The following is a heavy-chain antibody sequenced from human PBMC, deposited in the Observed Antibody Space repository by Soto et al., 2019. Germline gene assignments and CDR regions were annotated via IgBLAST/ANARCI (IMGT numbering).Heavy chain of an antibody. V-gene: IGHV3-23*01. CDR1: GFSFSSYA. CDR2: ISGSGGNT. CDR3: AKMGCSSTSCYGYSYCYMDV. D-gene: IGHD2-2*01. J-gene: IGHJ6*03. Sequence: EVQLLESGGGLVQPGGSLRLSCAASGFSFSSYAMSWVRQAPGKGLEWVSGISGSGGNTYYADSVKGRFTISRDNPKNTLYLQMNSLRAEDTAVYYCAKMGCSSTSCYGYSYCYMDVWGKGTTVTVSS.